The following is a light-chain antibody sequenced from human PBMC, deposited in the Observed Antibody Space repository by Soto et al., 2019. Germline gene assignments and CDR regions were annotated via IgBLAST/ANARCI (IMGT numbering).Light chain of an antibody. J-gene: IGLJ1*01. V-gene: IGLV1-40*01. CDR1: SSNIGAGYD. CDR3: QSYDSSLSGYV. Sequence: VLTQPPSVSWAPGQRVTISCTGSSSNIGAGYDVHWYQQLPGTAPKLLIYGNNNRPSGVPDRFSGSKSGTSASLAITGLQAEDEADYYCQSYDSSLSGYVFGTGTKGTVL. CDR2: GNN.